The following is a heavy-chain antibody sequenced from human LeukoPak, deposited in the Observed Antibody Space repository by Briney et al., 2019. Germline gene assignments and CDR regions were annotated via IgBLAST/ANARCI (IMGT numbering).Heavy chain of an antibody. Sequence: PSETLSLTCTVSGGSISSGGYYWSWIRQHPGKGLEWIRYIYYSGRTYYNPSLKSRVTISVDTSKNQFSLKLSSVTAADTAVYYCARVEWNCSSTSCYYYYYYYMDVWGKGTAVTVSS. CDR1: GGSISSGGYY. D-gene: IGHD2-2*01. CDR3: ARVEWNCSSTSCYYYYYYYMDV. J-gene: IGHJ6*03. CDR2: IYYSGRT. V-gene: IGHV4-31*03.